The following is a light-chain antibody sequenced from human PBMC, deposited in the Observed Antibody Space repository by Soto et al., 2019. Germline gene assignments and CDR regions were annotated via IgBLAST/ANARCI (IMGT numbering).Light chain of an antibody. CDR3: QQNGDLPPT. CDR1: QDINNY. CDR2: DAS. V-gene: IGKV1-33*01. Sequence: DIQMTQSPSSLSASIGDRVTITCQASQDINNYLNWYQQKPGKAPNLLIYDASNLETGFPSRFSGSGSGTDFTFTISSLHPEDFATYFCQQNGDLPPTFGGGTEVEIK. J-gene: IGKJ4*02.